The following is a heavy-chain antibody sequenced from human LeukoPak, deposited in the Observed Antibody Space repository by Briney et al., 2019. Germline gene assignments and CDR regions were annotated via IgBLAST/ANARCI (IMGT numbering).Heavy chain of an antibody. CDR3: ARRYCSSTSCWYYFDY. CDR1: GGTFSKYT. D-gene: IGHD2-2*01. CDR2: ITPLFGTA. J-gene: IGHJ4*02. Sequence: SVKVSCKASGGTFSKYTISWVRQRPGQGLEWMGGITPLFGTANYAQKFQGRVTITADESASTAYMELSSLRSEDTAVYYCARRYCSSTSCWYYFDYWGQGTLVTVSS. V-gene: IGHV1-69*13.